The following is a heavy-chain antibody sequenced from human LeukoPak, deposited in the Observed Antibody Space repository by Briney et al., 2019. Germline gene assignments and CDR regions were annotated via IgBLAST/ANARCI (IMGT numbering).Heavy chain of an antibody. CDR1: GGTFSSYA. J-gene: IGHJ4*02. CDR2: IIPILGIA. CDR3: ARGTPAGYSSGWYVGLYYFDY. Sequence: SVKVSCKASGGTFSSYAISWVRQAPGQGLEWMGRIIPILGIANYAQKFQGRVTITADKSTSTAYMELSSLRSEDTAVYYCARGTPAGYSSGWYVGLYYFDYRGQGTLVTVSS. V-gene: IGHV1-69*04. D-gene: IGHD6-19*01.